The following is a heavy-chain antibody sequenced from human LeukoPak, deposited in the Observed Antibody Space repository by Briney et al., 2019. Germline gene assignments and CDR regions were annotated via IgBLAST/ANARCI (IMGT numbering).Heavy chain of an antibody. D-gene: IGHD3-3*01. CDR2: ISGSGGST. Sequence: GGSLRLSCAASGFTFSSYAMSWVRQAPGKGLEWVSAISGSGGSTYYADSVKGRFTISRDNSKNTLYLQMNSLRAEDTAVYYCAKDMGNYDFWSGYSPFDYWGQGTLATVSS. J-gene: IGHJ4*02. V-gene: IGHV3-23*01. CDR1: GFTFSSYA. CDR3: AKDMGNYDFWSGYSPFDY.